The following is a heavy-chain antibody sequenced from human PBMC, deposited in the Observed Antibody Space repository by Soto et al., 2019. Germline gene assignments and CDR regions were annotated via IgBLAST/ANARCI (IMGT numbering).Heavy chain of an antibody. CDR3: ARGHYGMDV. V-gene: IGHV2-70*04. CDR2: IDWDDDK. J-gene: IGHJ6*02. Sequence: SGPTLVNPTQTLTLTCTFSGFSLSTSGMRVNWIRQPPGKALEWLARIDWDDDKFYSTSLRTRLTISKDTSKNQVVLTMTNMDPVDTATYYCARGHYGMDVWGQGTTVTVSS. CDR1: GFSLSTSGMR.